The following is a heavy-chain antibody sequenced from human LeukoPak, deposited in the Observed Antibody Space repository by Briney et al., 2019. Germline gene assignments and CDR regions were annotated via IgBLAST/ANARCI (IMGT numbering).Heavy chain of an antibody. J-gene: IGHJ6*02. CDR3: ARALWFGELFPTYYYYYGMDV. CDR1: GYTFTSYY. Sequence: ASVTVSCKASGYTFTSYYMHWVRQAPGQGLEWMGIINPSGGSTSYAQKFQGRVTMTRDTSTSTVYMELSSLRSEDTAVYYCARALWFGELFPTYYYYYGMDVWGQGTTVTVSS. V-gene: IGHV1-46*01. CDR2: INPSGGST. D-gene: IGHD3-10*01.